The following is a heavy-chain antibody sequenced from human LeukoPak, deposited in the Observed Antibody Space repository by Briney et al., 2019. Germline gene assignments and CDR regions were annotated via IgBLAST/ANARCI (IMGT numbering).Heavy chain of an antibody. J-gene: IGHJ4*02. D-gene: IGHD6-19*01. V-gene: IGHV1-18*01. CDR3: ARARALAGTPFDY. CDR1: VDSLTIDG. CDR2: ISIYNGNA. Sequence: AAVTVSSTASVDSLTIDGIAWGRHAPGQGQGWMGWISIYNGNANYAQQFGGRVPLTTDTSSDTAYMELRRLTSDHTVVYYCARARALAGTPFDYWGQGTLVTVSS.